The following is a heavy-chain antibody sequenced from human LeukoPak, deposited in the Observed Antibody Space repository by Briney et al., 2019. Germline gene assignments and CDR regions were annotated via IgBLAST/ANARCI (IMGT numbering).Heavy chain of an antibody. J-gene: IGHJ4*02. V-gene: IGHV3-15*01. CDR1: GFNNVW. CDR3: TSEDQGGFDY. D-gene: IGHD1-26*01. Sequence: PGVSLRLSCAASGFNNVWMSWVRQAPGTGLEWVGRIKSKTEDGTPDYAAPVKGRFTISREDSKSTLYLQMNGLKTEDKAVYYCTSEDQGGFDYWGQGTLVTVSS. CDR2: IKSKTEDGTP.